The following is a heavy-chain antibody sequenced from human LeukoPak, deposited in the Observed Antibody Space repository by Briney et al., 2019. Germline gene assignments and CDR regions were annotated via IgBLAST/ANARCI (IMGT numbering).Heavy chain of an antibody. CDR3: ASEDYSDAFDI. J-gene: IGHJ3*02. CDR2: IYTSGST. Sequence: SETLSLTCTVSGGSISSGSYYWSWIRQPAGKGLEWIGRIYTSGSTNYSPSLKSRVTISVDTSKNQFSLKLSSVTAADTAVYYCASEDYSDAFDIWGQGTMVTVSS. CDR1: GGSISSGSYY. D-gene: IGHD2-21*01. V-gene: IGHV4-61*02.